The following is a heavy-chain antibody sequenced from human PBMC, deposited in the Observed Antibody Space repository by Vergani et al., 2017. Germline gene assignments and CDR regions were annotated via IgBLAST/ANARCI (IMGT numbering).Heavy chain of an antibody. Sequence: EVQLLESGGRLVQPGGFLRLSCVASGFAFSRHAMSLVRQAPGKGLEWVSGLTASGSGISYADSVRGRFTISRDNSKNTLFLQMDSLRAEDTAVYYCAKSGWLQHFGAHYFDSWGQGILVTVSS. CDR3: AKSGWLQHFGAHYFDS. V-gene: IGHV3-23*01. CDR1: GFAFSRHA. J-gene: IGHJ4*02. CDR2: LTASGSGI. D-gene: IGHD5-24*01.